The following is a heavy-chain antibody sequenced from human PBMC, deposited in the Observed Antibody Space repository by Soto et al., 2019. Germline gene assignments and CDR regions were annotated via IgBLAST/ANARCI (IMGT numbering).Heavy chain of an antibody. J-gene: IGHJ4*02. CDR3: AKRVPSGSYSH. Sequence: PGGSLRFSCAASAFTFSSYSMNLVRQAPGTGLECVSGISASGVGTYYADSVKGRFTISGENSKNTLYLHMNSLRAEDTAVYNCAKRVPSGSYSHWGRANLVTVSS. CDR1: AFTFSSYS. D-gene: IGHD1-26*01. V-gene: IGHV3-23*01. CDR2: ISASGVGT.